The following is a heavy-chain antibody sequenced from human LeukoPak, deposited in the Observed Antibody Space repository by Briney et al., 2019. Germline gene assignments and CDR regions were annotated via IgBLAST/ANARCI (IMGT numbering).Heavy chain of an antibody. CDR1: GFTFDDYA. V-gene: IGHV3-9*03. J-gene: IGHJ4*02. CDR2: ISWNSGSI. D-gene: IGHD5-18*01. CDR3: AKSRGYLGYFDY. Sequence: GGSLRLSXAASGFTFDDYAMHWVRQAPGKGLEWVSGISWNSGSIGYADSVKGRFTISRDNAKNSLYLQMNSLRAEDMALYYCAKSRGYLGYFDYWGQGTLVTVSS.